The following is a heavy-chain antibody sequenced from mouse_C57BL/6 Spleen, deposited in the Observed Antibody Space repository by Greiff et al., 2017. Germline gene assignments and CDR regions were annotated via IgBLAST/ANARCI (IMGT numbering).Heavy chain of an antibody. CDR2: IYPGDGDT. CDR1: GYAFSSSW. Sequence: VQLQQSGPELVKPGASVKISCKASGYAFSSSWMNWVKQRPGKGLEWIGRIYPGDGDTNYNGKFKGKATLTADKSSSTAYMHLSSLTSEDSAVYFCARDFAYWGQGTLVTVSA. CDR3: ARDFAY. J-gene: IGHJ3*01. V-gene: IGHV1-82*01.